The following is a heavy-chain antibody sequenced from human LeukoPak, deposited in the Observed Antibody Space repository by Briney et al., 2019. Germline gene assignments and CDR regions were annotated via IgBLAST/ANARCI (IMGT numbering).Heavy chain of an antibody. CDR2: MNPNSGNT. D-gene: IGHD5-12*01. Sequence: ASVKVSCKASGYTFTSYDVNWGRRATGQGLEWMGWMNPNSGNTDYAQKFQGRVTLTRNTSISTAYMELSSLRSEDTAVYYCARGVATDFWGQGTLVTVSS. CDR3: ARGVATDF. V-gene: IGHV1-8*03. CDR1: GYTFTSYD. J-gene: IGHJ4*02.